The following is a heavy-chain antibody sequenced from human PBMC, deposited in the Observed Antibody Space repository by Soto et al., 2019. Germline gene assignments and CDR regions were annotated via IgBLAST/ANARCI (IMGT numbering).Heavy chain of an antibody. CDR2: IWYDGSNK. CDR3: ARGRSSSWAPFDY. V-gene: IGHV3-33*01. D-gene: IGHD6-13*01. Sequence: GGSLRLSCAASGFTFSSYGMHWVRQAQGKGLEWVAVIWYDGSNKYYADSVKGRFTISRDNSKNTLYLQMNSLRAEDTAVYYCARGRSSSWAPFDYWGQGTLVTVSS. J-gene: IGHJ4*02. CDR1: GFTFSSYG.